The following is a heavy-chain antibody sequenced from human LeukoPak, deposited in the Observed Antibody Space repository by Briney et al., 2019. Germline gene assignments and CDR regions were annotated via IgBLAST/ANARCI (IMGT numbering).Heavy chain of an antibody. CDR3: AREVLYGYCSSTSCSCWFDP. CDR2: IYYRGST. V-gene: IGHV4-31*03. Sequence: SQTLSLTCTVSGGSISSGGYYWSWIRQHPGKGLEWIGYIYYRGSTYYNPSLKSRVTISVDTSKNQFSLKLSSVTAADTAVYYCAREVLYGYCSSTSCSCWFDPWGQGTLVTVSS. D-gene: IGHD2-2*01. CDR1: GGSISSGGYY. J-gene: IGHJ5*02.